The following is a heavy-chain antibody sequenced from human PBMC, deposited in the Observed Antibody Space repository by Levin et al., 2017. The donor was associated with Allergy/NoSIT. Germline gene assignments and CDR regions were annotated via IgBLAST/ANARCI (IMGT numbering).Heavy chain of an antibody. J-gene: IGHJ6*02. CDR1: GGSISSYY. D-gene: IGHD6-6*01. CDR2: IYYSGST. CDR3: ARGSSSSFHYYGMDV. V-gene: IGHV4-59*01. Sequence: PSETLSLTCTVSGGSISSYYWSWIRQPPGKGLEWIGYIYYSGSTNYNPSLKSRVTISVDTSKNQFSLKLSSVTAADTAVYYCARGSSSSFHYYGMDVWGQGTTVTVSS.